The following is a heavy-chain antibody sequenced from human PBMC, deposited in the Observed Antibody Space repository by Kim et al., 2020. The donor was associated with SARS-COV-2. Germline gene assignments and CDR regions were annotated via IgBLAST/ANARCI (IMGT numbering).Heavy chain of an antibody. V-gene: IGHV3-49*04. CDR2: IRSEGFGGTT. CDR1: GFVFGDYA. D-gene: IGHD3-22*01. Sequence: GGSLRLSCTGSGFVFGDYALGWVRQAPGKGLEWVGLIRSEGFGGTTEEAASVRGRFSISRDDSKSIAYLQMNSLKTEDTAIYYCVRGTQDFYGASGYYAENWGQGALVSVSS. J-gene: IGHJ4*02. CDR3: VRGTQDFYGASGYYAEN.